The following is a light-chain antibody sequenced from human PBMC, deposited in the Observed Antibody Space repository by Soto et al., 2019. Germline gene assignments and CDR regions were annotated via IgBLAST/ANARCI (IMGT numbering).Light chain of an antibody. J-gene: IGLJ2*01. Sequence: QSVLTQSPSVSAAPGQKVTISCSGSSSNIGNNYVSWYQHLPGTAPKLLIYDNNTRPAGIPDRFSGSKSGTSGTLDITGLQSGDEGDYYCATWDASLPGEVFGGGTQLTVL. CDR2: DNN. CDR1: SSNIGNNY. CDR3: ATWDASLPGEV. V-gene: IGLV1-51*01.